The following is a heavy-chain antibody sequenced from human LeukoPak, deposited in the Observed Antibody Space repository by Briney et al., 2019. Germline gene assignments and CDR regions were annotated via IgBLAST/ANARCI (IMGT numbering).Heavy chain of an antibody. V-gene: IGHV3-9*01. CDR3: AKGVNILTEKPT. Sequence: GGSLRLSCAASGFTFDDYAMHWVRQAPGKGLEWVSGISWNSGSIGYADSVKGRFTISRDNAKNTLYLQMNSLRAEDTAVYYCAKGVNILTEKPTWGQGTLVTVSS. D-gene: IGHD3-9*01. J-gene: IGHJ5*02. CDR1: GFTFDDYA. CDR2: ISWNSGSI.